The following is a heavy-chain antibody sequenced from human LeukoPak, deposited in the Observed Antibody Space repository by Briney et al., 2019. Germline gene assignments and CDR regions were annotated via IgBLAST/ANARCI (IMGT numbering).Heavy chain of an antibody. D-gene: IGHD6-13*01. Sequence: PGVPLRLSCAASGFTFSWYWMSWVRQAPGKGLEWVANIKEDGSIKYYVDSVKGRLTISRDNAKSSLYLQVNSLRAEDTALYYCARIGYSSSSIDYWGQGTLVTVSS. CDR1: GFTFSWYW. CDR2: IKEDGSIK. J-gene: IGHJ4*02. CDR3: ARIGYSSSSIDY. V-gene: IGHV3-7*01.